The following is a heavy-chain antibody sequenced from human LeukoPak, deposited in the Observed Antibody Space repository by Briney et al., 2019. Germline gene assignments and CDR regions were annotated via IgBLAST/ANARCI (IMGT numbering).Heavy chain of an antibody. CDR2: ISSSSSTI. D-gene: IGHD1-14*01. J-gene: IGHJ6*02. CDR1: GFTFSNYN. CDR3: ARLTGSKADGMDV. Sequence: SGGVLRLSCAASGFTFSNYNMNWVRQAPGKGLEWVSYISSSSSTIYYADSVKGRFTISRDNARNSLYLQMNSLRAEDTAVYYCARLTGSKADGMDVWGQGTTVTVSS. V-gene: IGHV3-48*04.